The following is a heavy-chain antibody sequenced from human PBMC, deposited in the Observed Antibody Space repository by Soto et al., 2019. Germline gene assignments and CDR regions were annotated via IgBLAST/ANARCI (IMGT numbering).Heavy chain of an antibody. CDR2: INAGNGNT. CDR1: GYTFTSYA. Sequence: RASVKVSCKASGYTFTSYAMHWVRQAPGQRLEWMGWINAGNGNTKYSQKFQGRVTITRDTSASTAYMELSSLRSEDTAVYYCARGVLRYFDWLESQNAFDIWGQGTMVTVSS. V-gene: IGHV1-3*01. CDR3: ARGVLRYFDWLESQNAFDI. J-gene: IGHJ3*02. D-gene: IGHD3-9*01.